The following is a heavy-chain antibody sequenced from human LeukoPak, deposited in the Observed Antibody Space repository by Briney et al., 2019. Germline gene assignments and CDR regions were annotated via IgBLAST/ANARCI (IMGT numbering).Heavy chain of an antibody. CDR1: GFTFNTYV. CDR2: ISFDGSNQ. Sequence: GGSLRLSCATSGFTFNTYVMHWVRQAPGKGLEWVAAISFDGSNQFYADSVKGRFAISRDNSKNTLYLQMNSLRAEDTAVYYCAKDYYYGSGSNYFDYWGQGTLVTVSS. J-gene: IGHJ4*02. CDR3: AKDYYYGSGSNYFDY. V-gene: IGHV3-30*09. D-gene: IGHD3-10*01.